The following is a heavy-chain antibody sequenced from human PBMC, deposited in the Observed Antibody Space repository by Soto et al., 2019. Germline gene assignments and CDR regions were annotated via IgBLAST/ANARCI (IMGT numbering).Heavy chain of an antibody. Sequence: ASVKVSCKASGYTFTGYYMHWVRQAPGQGLEWMGWINPDSGGTNYAQRFQGRVTMTGDTSISTAYMELSRLRSDDTAVYYCARARRAGIAVAVYNWFDPWGQGTLVTVSS. D-gene: IGHD6-19*01. CDR2: INPDSGGT. CDR3: ARARRAGIAVAVYNWFDP. J-gene: IGHJ5*02. V-gene: IGHV1-2*02. CDR1: GYTFTGYY.